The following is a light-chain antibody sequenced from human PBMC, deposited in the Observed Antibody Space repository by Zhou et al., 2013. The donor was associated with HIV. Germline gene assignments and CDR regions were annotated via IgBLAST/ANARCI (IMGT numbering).Light chain of an antibody. CDR3: QQYGSSPQT. V-gene: IGKV3-20*01. CDR2: GAS. Sequence: EVVMTQSPATLSVSPGGRATLSCRASQSVSSSYLAWYQQKPGQAPRLLIYGASSRATDIPDRFSGSGSGTDFTLTISRLEPEDFAVYYCQQYGSSPQTFGQGTKVEIK. J-gene: IGKJ1*01. CDR1: QSVSSSY.